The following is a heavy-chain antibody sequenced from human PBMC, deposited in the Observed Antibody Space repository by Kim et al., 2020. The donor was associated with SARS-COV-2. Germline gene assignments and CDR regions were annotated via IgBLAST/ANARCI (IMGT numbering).Heavy chain of an antibody. J-gene: IGHJ3*02. CDR2: INHSGST. Sequence: SETLSLTCAVYGGSFSGYYWSWIRQPPGKGLEWIGEINHSGSTNYNPSLKSRVTISVDTSKNQFSLKLSSVTAADTAVYYCARGMGVVAATIAFDIWGQGTMVTVSS. CDR1: GGSFSGYY. D-gene: IGHD2-15*01. V-gene: IGHV4-34*01. CDR3: ARGMGVVAATIAFDI.